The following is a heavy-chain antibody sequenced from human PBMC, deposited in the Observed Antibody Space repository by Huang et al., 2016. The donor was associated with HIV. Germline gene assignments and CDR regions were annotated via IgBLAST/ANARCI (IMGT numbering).Heavy chain of an antibody. CDR3: ATPKYSSTVAVDY. J-gene: IGHJ4*02. Sequence: VQLVQSGAEVKKPGASVKVSCKASGYSFTSSDIHWVRQATGQGLEWMGWMDHNSGNTGYAQKFQTRVTMTRNTSISTAYMELSNLRSDDTGVYYCATPKYSSTVAVDYWGQGTLVSVSS. CDR2: MDHNSGNT. V-gene: IGHV1-8*01. D-gene: IGHD6-13*01. CDR1: GYSFTSSD.